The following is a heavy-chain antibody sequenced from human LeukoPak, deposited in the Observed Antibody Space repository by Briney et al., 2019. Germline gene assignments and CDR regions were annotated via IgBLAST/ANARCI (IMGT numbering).Heavy chain of an antibody. V-gene: IGHV3-23*01. CDR2: TSASGGST. D-gene: IGHD3-3*01. Sequence: GSLRLSCAASGFTFASYAMSWVRQAPGKGLEWVSGTSASGGSTYYADSVKGRFTISRDNTMNSLYLQMSSLRAEDTAVYYCATDRGWRTSGYYLYYFEYWGQGTLVTYSS. J-gene: IGHJ4*02. CDR1: GFTFASYA. CDR3: ATDRGWRTSGYYLYYFEY.